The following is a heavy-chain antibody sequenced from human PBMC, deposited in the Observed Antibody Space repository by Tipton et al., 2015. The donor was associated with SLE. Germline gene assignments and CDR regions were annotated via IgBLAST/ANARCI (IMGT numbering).Heavy chain of an antibody. CDR3: AKGRTYFDS. J-gene: IGHJ4*02. CDR2: ISGSGGTT. V-gene: IGHV3-23*01. CDR1: GFSLSNYA. Sequence: SLRLSCPASGFSLSNYAMNWVRQAPGKGPVWVSGISGSGGTTNYADSVKGRFTISRDNSNNTLYLQMNSLRAEDTAVYYCAKGRTYFDSWGQGTLVTVSS.